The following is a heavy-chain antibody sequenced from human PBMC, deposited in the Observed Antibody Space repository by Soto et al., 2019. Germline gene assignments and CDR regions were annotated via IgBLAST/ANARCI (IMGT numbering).Heavy chain of an antibody. V-gene: IGHV4-59*01. J-gene: IGHJ4*02. D-gene: IGHD3-22*01. CDR2: ISSSGNT. CDR3: ARAPMVLTRSYFDS. Sequence: PPETLYLTCTFYGGYISNFYWSWIRQPPGKGLEWIGYISSSGNTNYNPSLKSRVSISVDTSKNQFSLNLTSVTAADTAVYYCARAPMVLTRSYFDSWGQGTTVTGSS. CDR1: GGYISNFY.